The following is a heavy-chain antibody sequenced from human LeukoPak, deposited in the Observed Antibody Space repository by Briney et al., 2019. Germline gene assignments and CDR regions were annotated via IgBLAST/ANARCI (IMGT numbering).Heavy chain of an antibody. CDR1: GLTFSSYS. J-gene: IGHJ6*03. D-gene: IGHD5-24*01. CDR2: ISSSSSYI. V-gene: IGHV3-21*01. CDR3: ARGMATIDGYYYYMDV. Sequence: GGSLRLSCAASGLTFSSYSMIWVRQAPEKGLEWVSSISSSSSYIYYADSVKGRFTISRDNAKNSLYLQMNGLRAEDTAVYYCARGMATIDGYYYYMDVWGKGTTVTVSS.